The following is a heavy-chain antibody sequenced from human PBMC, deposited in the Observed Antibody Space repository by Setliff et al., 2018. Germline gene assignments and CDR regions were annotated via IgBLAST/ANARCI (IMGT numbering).Heavy chain of an antibody. CDR1: GFTFSSYS. V-gene: IGHV3-21*01. CDR3: ARAADSYGPPRSYMDV. Sequence: PGGSLRLSCAASGFTFSSYSLNWVRQAPGKGLEWVSSISSSSSYIYYADSVQGRFTISRDNAKNSLYLQMNSLRAEDTAVYYCARAADSYGPPRSYMDVWGKGTTVTVS. CDR2: ISSSSSYI. D-gene: IGHD5-18*01. J-gene: IGHJ6*03.